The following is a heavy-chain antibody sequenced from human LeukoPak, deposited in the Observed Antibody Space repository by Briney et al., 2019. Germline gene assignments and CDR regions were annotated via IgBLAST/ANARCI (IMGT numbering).Heavy chain of an antibody. CDR2: VCGSDDSP. CDR1: GFSFTNYA. J-gene: IGHJ6*02. CDR3: ARDLPAKTTTVSPWTWGPKMRYSYSYTMDV. V-gene: IGHV3-23*01. Sequence: GGSLRLSCTASGFSFTNYAMTWVRQAPRKGLQWVSTVCGSDDSPYYADSVKGRFTVSRDTSKKTLFLHLHGLRAEDTAVYYCARDLPAKTTTVSPWTWGPKMRYSYSYTMDVWGQGTTVAVSS. D-gene: IGHD1-1*01.